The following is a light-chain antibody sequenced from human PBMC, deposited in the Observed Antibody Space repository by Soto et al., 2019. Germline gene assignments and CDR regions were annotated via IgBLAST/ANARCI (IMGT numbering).Light chain of an antibody. CDR1: QSVSSN. CDR3: QQYSASALS. CDR2: GVS. V-gene: IGKV3-15*01. Sequence: EVVMTQSPATLSVSPGERATLSCRASQSVSSNFLAWYQQKPGQAPRLLIYGVSIRATSIPARFSSSGSGTEFTLTITSLQSEDFAVYYCQQYSASALSFGCGTNVEI. J-gene: IGKJ4*01.